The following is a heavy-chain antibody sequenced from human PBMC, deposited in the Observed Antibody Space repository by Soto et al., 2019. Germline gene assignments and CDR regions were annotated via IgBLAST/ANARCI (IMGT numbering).Heavy chain of an antibody. J-gene: IGHJ6*03. D-gene: IGHD5-12*01. V-gene: IGHV3-74*01. Sequence: GGSLRLSCAASGFTFGSYWMHWVRQVPGKGLVWVSRIKSDGSSTGYADSVKGRFTISRDNAKNTLYLQMNSLRAEDTAVYYCAREAYDYIYYYYYYMDVWGRGTTVTVSS. CDR1: GFTFGSYW. CDR3: AREAYDYIYYYYYYMDV. CDR2: IKSDGSST.